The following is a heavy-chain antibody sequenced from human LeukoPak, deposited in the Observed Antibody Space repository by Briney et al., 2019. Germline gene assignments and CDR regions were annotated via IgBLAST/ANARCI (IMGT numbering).Heavy chain of an antibody. J-gene: IGHJ4*02. D-gene: IGHD5-12*01. Sequence: ASVKVSCKASGYTFTGYIMHWVRQAPGQGLEWMGWSNPNSGGTNYAQKFQGRVTMTRDTSISTAYMELSSLRSDDTAVYYCARQELVDIVATTYWGQGTLVTVSS. CDR1: GYTFTGYI. CDR3: ARQELVDIVATTY. V-gene: IGHV1-2*02. CDR2: SNPNSGGT.